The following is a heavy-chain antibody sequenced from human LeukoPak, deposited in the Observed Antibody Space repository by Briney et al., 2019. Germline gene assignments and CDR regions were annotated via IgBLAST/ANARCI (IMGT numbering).Heavy chain of an antibody. Sequence: GGSLRLSCAASGFTFSSYWMSWVRQAPGKGLEWVANIKQDGSEKYYVDSVKGRFTISRDNAKNSLYLQVNSLRAEDTAVYYCAREDGQLRNDYWGQGTLVTVSS. CDR3: AREDGQLRNDY. D-gene: IGHD6-6*01. CDR1: GFTFSSYW. CDR2: IKQDGSEK. V-gene: IGHV3-7*01. J-gene: IGHJ4*02.